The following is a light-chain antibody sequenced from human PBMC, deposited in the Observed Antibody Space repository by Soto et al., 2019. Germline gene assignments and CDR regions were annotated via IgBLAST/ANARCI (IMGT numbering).Light chain of an antibody. CDR1: ESVSGRH. CDR2: VAS. J-gene: IGKJ1*01. V-gene: IGKV3-20*01. CDR3: QQFGSFPRT. Sequence: EIVLTQSPGTLSLSPGERATLSCRASESVSGRHLAWYQQKPGQAPRLLISVASSRATGIADRVSGSGSGTDFTLTISRLEPEYFAVYYCQQFGSFPRTFGQGTKVEIK.